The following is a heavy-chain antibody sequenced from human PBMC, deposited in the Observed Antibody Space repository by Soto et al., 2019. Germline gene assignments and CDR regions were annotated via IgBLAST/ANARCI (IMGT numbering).Heavy chain of an antibody. V-gene: IGHV4-34*01. J-gene: IGHJ4*02. D-gene: IGHD1-26*01. CDR3: ARGRGGRTPFDY. Sequence: SLTCAVYGGSFSGYYWSWIRHPPGKGLEWIGEINHSGSTNYNPSLKSRVTISVDTSKNQFSLKLSSVTAADTAVYYCARGRGGRTPFDYWGQGTLVTVSS. CDR2: INHSGST. CDR1: GGSFSGYY.